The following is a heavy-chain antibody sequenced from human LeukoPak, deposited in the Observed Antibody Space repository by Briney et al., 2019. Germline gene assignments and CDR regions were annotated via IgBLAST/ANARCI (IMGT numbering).Heavy chain of an antibody. CDR1: GGSISSYY. Sequence: SETLSLTCTVSGGSISSYYWSWIRQPAGKGLEWIGRIYTSGSTYYNPSLKSRVTISVDTSKNQFSLKLSSVTAADTAVYYCARGLRRGNWFDPWGQGTLVTVSS. V-gene: IGHV4-4*07. CDR3: ARGLRRGNWFDP. J-gene: IGHJ5*02. D-gene: IGHD5-12*01. CDR2: IYTSGST.